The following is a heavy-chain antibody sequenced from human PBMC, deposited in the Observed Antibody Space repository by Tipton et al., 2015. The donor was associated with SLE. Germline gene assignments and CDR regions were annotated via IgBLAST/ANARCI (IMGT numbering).Heavy chain of an antibody. CDR2: FYYSGST. Sequence: TLSLTCTVSGGSMSTYYWNWIRQFPGKGLEWIGYFYYSGSTNYNPSLKSRVTISLDKSKNQFSPKLSSVTAADTAVYYCARGGTVFGVVLNWFDPWGQGTLVTVSS. J-gene: IGHJ5*02. V-gene: IGHV4-59*01. CDR3: ARGGTVFGVVLNWFDP. CDR1: GGSMSTYY. D-gene: IGHD3-3*01.